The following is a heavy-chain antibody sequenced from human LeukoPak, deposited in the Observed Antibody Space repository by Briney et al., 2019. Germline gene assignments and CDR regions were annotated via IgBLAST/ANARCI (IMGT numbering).Heavy chain of an antibody. CDR1: GFTFSSYE. CDR3: AELGITMIGGV. D-gene: IGHD3-10*02. J-gene: IGHJ6*04. V-gene: IGHV3-48*03. CDR2: I. Sequence: GGSLRLSCAASGFTFSSYEMNWVRQAPGKGLEWVSYIVKGRFTISRDNAKNSLYLQMNSLRAEDTAVYYCAELGITMIGGVWGKGTTVTISS.